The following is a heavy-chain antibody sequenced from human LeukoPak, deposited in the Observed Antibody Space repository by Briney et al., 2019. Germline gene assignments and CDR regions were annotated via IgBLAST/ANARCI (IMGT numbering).Heavy chain of an antibody. CDR3: ASSSPSGYDYYSDY. CDR1: GFTFSNYW. CDR2: IKHDVSEK. D-gene: IGHD5-12*01. J-gene: IGHJ4*02. Sequence: GGSLRLSCAASGFTFSNYWMTWVRQAPGKGLEWVANIKHDVSEKYYVDSVKGRFTISRDNAKNSLYLQMNSLRVEDTAVYYCASSSPSGYDYYSDYWGQGTLVTVSS. V-gene: IGHV3-7*01.